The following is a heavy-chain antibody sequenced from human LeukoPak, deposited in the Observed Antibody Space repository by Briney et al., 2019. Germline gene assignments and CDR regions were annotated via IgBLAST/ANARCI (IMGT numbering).Heavy chain of an antibody. CDR1: GYTFTGYY. Sequence: ASVKVSCKASGYTFTGYYMHWVRQAPGQGLEWMGWINPNSGGTNYAQKFQGRVTMTRDTSISTAYMELSRLRSDDTAVYYCARDTQGDFWSGYYTYWGQGNLVTVSS. J-gene: IGHJ4*02. CDR2: INPNSGGT. D-gene: IGHD3-3*01. V-gene: IGHV1-2*02. CDR3: ARDTQGDFWSGYYTY.